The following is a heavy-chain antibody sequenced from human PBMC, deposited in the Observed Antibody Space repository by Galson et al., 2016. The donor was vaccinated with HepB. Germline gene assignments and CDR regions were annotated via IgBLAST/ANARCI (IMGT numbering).Heavy chain of an antibody. J-gene: IGHJ4*02. V-gene: IGHV4-31*03. CDR1: GASVSSGGYY. CDR3: ARGLVGAVDFDY. CDR2: IYYSGRT. D-gene: IGHD2-15*01. Sequence: TLSLTCTVSGASVSSGGYYWSWIRQHPGKGLEWIGYIYYSGRTNHNPSLKSRLTISVDTSKNQFSLNLTSVTAADTAVYYCARGLVGAVDFDYWGQGTLVTVSS.